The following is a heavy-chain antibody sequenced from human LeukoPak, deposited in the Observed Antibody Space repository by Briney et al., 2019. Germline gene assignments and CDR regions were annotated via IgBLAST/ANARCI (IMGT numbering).Heavy chain of an antibody. D-gene: IGHD2-15*01. Sequence: GGYLRLSCAASGFTFSSYGMHWVRQAPGKGLEWVAVISYDGSNKYYADSVKGRFTISRDNSKNTLYLQMNSLRAEDTAVYYCAKGDDIVVVVAGVDIWGQGTMVTVSS. V-gene: IGHV3-30*18. CDR1: GFTFSSYG. CDR3: AKGDDIVVVVAGVDI. CDR2: ISYDGSNK. J-gene: IGHJ3*02.